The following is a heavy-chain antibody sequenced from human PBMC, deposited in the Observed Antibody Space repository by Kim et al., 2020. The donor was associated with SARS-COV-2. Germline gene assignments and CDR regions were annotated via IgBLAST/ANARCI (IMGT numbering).Heavy chain of an antibody. CDR2: FDPEDGET. V-gene: IGHV1-24*01. Sequence: ASVKVSCKVSGYTLTELSMHWVRQAPGKGLEWMGGFDPEDGETIYAQKFQGRVTMTEDTSTDTAYMELSSLRSEDTAVYYCATGHYGADYDILTGYPSHYYFDYWGQGTLVTVSS. J-gene: IGHJ4*02. CDR3: ATGHYGADYDILTGYPSHYYFDY. CDR1: GYTLTELS. D-gene: IGHD3-9*01.